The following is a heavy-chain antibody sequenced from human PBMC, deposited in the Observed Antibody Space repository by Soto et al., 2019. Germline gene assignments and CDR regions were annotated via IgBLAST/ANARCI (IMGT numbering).Heavy chain of an antibody. CDR3: ARLRGQFDYYYYGMDV. V-gene: IGHV4-39*01. D-gene: IGHD3-10*01. CDR2: IYYSGST. Sequence: QLQLQESGPGLVKPSETLSLTCTVSGGSITSSSYYWGWIRQPPGKGLEWIGNIYYSGSTYYNPSLKSRVTRAVDTSKNPFSPKLSSVTAADTAVYYGARLRGQFDYYYYGMDVWGQGTTVTVSS. CDR1: GGSITSSSYY. J-gene: IGHJ6*02.